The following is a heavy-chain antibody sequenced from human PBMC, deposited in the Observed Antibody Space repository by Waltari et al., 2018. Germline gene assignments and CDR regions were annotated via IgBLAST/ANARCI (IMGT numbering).Heavy chain of an antibody. CDR3: ADPGSIRT. Sequence: EVLLVQSGGGLVQPGGTLRLSCVAFGFTFGNYWMTWVRQAPGKGIEWGANIREDGSKTENVKSLKGRSIISRANAKNLVYLQITRLRVDESAVYYWADPGSIRTWGQGALVIVSS. J-gene: IGHJ5*02. V-gene: IGHV3-7*03. D-gene: IGHD2-21*01. CDR2: IREDGSKT. CDR1: GFTFGNYW.